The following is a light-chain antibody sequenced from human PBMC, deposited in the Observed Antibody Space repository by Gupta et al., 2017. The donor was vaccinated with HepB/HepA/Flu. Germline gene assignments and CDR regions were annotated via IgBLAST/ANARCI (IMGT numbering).Light chain of an antibody. Sequence: DIQMTQSPSSPSASVGDRVTITCEARQDISNYLNWYQKKPGKAPKLLIYDASNLDIRAPSRCRGSGDGTDFTFTISSRQLEDIAPYYCQQEDNLPPAATFGQGTKVEIK. CDR1: QDISNY. J-gene: IGKJ1*01. CDR2: DAS. V-gene: IGKV1-33*01. CDR3: QQEDNLPPAAT.